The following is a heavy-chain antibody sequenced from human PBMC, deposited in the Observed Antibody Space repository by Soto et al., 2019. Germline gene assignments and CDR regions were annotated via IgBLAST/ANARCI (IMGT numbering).Heavy chain of an antibody. V-gene: IGHV1-69*06. Sequence: EASVKVSCKASGGTFSSYAISWVRQAPGQGLEWTGGIIPIFGTANYAQKFQGRVTITADKSTSTAYMELSSLRSEDTAVYYCALSISGGNPSNWFDPWGQGTLVTVSS. CDR3: ALSISGGNPSNWFDP. CDR1: GGTFSSYA. J-gene: IGHJ5*02. CDR2: IIPIFGTA. D-gene: IGHD2-15*01.